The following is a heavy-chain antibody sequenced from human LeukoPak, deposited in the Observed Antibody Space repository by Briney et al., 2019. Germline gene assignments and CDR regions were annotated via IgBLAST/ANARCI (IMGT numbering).Heavy chain of an antibody. CDR1: DDSITIYY. CDR2: IDHTGST. D-gene: IGHD6-13*01. J-gene: IGHJ6*03. CDR3: AQGRVSSSTWYSTYYYYFYMDV. V-gene: IGHV4-59*01. Sequence: SETLSLTCTVSDDSITIYYWSWIRQPPGKGLEWIGYIDHTGSTNYNPSLNSRVTVSRDTSKNHSSLELSSATAADTAVYFCAQGRVSSSTWYSTYYYYFYMDVWGKGTTVTVSS.